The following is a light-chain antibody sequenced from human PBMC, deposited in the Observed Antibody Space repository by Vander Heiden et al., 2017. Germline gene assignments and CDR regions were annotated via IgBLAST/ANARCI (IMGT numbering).Light chain of an antibody. J-gene: IGLJ3*02. Sequence: SVLSQPPSTFGTPGQRVTFSCSGSTTNIENNDVDWYQKLPGTAPKIVIYRDNQRPSGISDRFSGSKSGTSASLAISGLRSEDEADYYCATWDDSLSSWVFGGGTGLTVL. CDR2: RDN. CDR3: ATWDDSLSSWV. CDR1: TTNIENND. V-gene: IGLV1-47*01.